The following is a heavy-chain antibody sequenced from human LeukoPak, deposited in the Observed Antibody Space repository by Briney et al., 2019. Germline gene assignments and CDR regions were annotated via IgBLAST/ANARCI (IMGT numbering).Heavy chain of an antibody. CDR1: GGSISSYY. Sequence: SETLSLTCTVSGGSISSYYWSWIRQPPGKGLEWIGYIYYSGSTNYNPSLKSRVTISVDTSKNQFSLKLSSVTAADTAVYYCARGGGADAFDIWGQGTMVTVSS. D-gene: IGHD2-21*01. CDR2: IYYSGST. CDR3: ARGGGADAFDI. J-gene: IGHJ3*02. V-gene: IGHV4-59*08.